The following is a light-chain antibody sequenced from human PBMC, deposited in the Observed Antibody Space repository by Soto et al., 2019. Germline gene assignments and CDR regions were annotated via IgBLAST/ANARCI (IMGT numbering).Light chain of an antibody. CDR1: QSVDSN. CDR3: QQYNNWPPIT. J-gene: IGKJ5*01. V-gene: IGKV3-15*01. Sequence: EIVMTQSPATLSVSPGERAIVSCRASQSVDSNLAWYQQIPGQPPRLLIYGASTRAAGIPARFSGSGSGTEFTLTISSLQSEDFALYYCQQYNNWPPITFGQGTRLEIK. CDR2: GAS.